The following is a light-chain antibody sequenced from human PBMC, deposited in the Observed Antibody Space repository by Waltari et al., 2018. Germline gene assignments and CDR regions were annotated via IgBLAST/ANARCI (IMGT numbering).Light chain of an antibody. V-gene: IGLV2-14*03. CDR1: SSDVGSYNF. J-gene: IGLJ2*01. CDR3: SSFSSGSTPVV. CDR2: NVS. Sequence: QSVLTQPASVSGSPGQSITISCTGTSSDVGSYNFVSWYQQHPGKAPKLIIFNVSNRPSGVSNRFSGSKSGNTASLTISGLQAEDEADFYCSSFSSGSTPVVFGGGTMLTFL.